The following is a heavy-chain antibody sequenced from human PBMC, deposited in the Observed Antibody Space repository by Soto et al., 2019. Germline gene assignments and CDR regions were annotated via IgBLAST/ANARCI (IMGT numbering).Heavy chain of an antibody. CDR2: ISGSGGST. CDR3: AKDVSGSYVLSLTG. Sequence: HPGGSLRLSCAASGFTFSSYAMSWVRQAPGKGLEWVSAISGSGGSTYYADSVKGRLTISRDNSKKTLYLQMNSLRAEDTAVYYCAKDVSGSYVLSLTGRGQGTIVTVSS. V-gene: IGHV3-23*01. J-gene: IGHJ4*02. D-gene: IGHD1-26*01. CDR1: GFTFSSYA.